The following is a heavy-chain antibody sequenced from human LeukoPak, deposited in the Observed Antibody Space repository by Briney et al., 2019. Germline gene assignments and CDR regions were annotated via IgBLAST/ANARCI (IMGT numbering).Heavy chain of an antibody. D-gene: IGHD3-22*01. V-gene: IGHV1-46*01. CDR2: INPSGGST. CDR3: ARDNSNGDSGVYYWWFDP. J-gene: IGHJ5*02. CDR1: GYTFTSYY. Sequence: ASVKVSCKASGYTFTSYYMHWVRQAPGQGLEWMGIINPSGGSTSYAQKLQGRVTMTRDTSTSTVYMELSSLRSEDTAVYYCARDNSNGDSGVYYWWFDPWGQGTLVTVSS.